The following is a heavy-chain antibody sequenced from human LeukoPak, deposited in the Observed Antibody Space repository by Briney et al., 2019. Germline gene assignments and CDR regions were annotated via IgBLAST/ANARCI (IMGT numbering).Heavy chain of an antibody. CDR2: ISRSGGST. Sequence: GGSLRLSCAASGFTFNNYAMTWVRQASGKGLEWVSAISRSGGSTYYADSVKGRFTISKDNSKTTLYLQMNSLRAEDTAVYYCAKEGDYYNSIVPNYWGQGTLVTVSS. V-gene: IGHV3-23*01. D-gene: IGHD3-22*01. CDR1: GFTFNNYA. CDR3: AKEGDYYNSIVPNY. J-gene: IGHJ4*02.